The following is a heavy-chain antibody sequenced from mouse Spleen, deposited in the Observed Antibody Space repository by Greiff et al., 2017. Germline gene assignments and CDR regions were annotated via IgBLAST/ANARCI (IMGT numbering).Heavy chain of an antibody. Sequence: EVQLMESGGGLVKPGGSLKLSCAASGFTFSSYAMSWVRQTPEKRLEWVATISSGGGNTYYPDSVKGRFTISRDNAKNTLYLQMSSLKSEDTAMYYCARLLGDYYAMDYSGQGTSVTVSS. CDR1: GFTFSSYA. J-gene: IGHJ4*01. CDR2: ISSGGGNT. D-gene: IGHD4-1*01. V-gene: IGHV5-9-3*01. CDR3: ARLLGDYYAMDY.